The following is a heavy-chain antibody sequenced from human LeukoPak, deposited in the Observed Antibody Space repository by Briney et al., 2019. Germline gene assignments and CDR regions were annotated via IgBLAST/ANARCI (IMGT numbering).Heavy chain of an antibody. CDR2: ISYDGSNK. CDR1: GFTFSSYG. CDR3: SKGQYYYDKSDYYYGMDV. V-gene: IGHV3-30*18. J-gene: IGHJ6*02. D-gene: IGHD3-22*01. Sequence: GGSLRLSCAASGFTFSSYGMHWVRQAPGKGLEWVAVISYDGSNKYYADSVKGRFTISRDNSKNTLYLQMNSLRAEDTDVYYCSKGQYYYDKSDYYYGMDVWGQGTTVTVSS.